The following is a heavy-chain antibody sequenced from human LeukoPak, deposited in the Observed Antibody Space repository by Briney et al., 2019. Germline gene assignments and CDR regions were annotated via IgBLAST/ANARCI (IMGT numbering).Heavy chain of an antibody. V-gene: IGHV3-23*01. CDR2: ISGSGGST. J-gene: IGHJ4*02. Sequence: GGSLRLSCAASGFTFSSYAMSWVRQAPGKGLEWVSAISGSGGSTYYADSVKGRFTTSRDNSKNTLYLQMNSLRAEDTAVYYCAKDRVAVTTVFDYWGQGTLVTVSS. CDR3: AKDRVAVTTVFDY. CDR1: GFTFSSYA. D-gene: IGHD4-17*01.